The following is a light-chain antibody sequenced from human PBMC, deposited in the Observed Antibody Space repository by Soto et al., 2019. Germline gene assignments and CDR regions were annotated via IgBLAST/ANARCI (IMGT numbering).Light chain of an antibody. CDR1: GSNIGGNS. CDR3: GSWDSSLSAYV. CDR2: DDN. V-gene: IGLV1-51*01. Sequence: QSVLTQPPSVSAAPGQKVTISCSGSGSNIGGNSVSWYQQLPGTAPKLLIYDDNKRPSGIPDRFSGSKSATSATLGITGFQTGDEADYYCGSWDSSLSAYVFGTGTRSPS. J-gene: IGLJ1*01.